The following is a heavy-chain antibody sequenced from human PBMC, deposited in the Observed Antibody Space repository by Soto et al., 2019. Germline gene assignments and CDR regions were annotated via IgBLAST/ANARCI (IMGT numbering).Heavy chain of an antibody. D-gene: IGHD4-17*01. V-gene: IGHV1-8*01. CDR1: GYTFTSYD. CDR2: MNPNSGNT. Sequence: ASVKVSCKASGYTFTSYDINWVRQATGQGLEWMGWMNPNSGNTGYAQKFQGRVTMTRNTSISTAYMELSSLRSEDTAVYYCARPLIPQEYRPTTVTPYWYFDLWGRGTLVTVSS. J-gene: IGHJ2*01. CDR3: ARPLIPQEYRPTTVTPYWYFDL.